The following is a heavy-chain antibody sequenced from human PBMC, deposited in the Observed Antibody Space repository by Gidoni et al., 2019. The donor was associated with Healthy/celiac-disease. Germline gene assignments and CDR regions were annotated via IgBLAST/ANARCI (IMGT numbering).Heavy chain of an antibody. J-gene: IGHJ6*02. CDR2: IYYSGST. CDR1: GGPISSYY. V-gene: IGHV4-59*01. CDR3: ASGYDFWSGSSLTAVDRDNYGMDV. D-gene: IGHD3-3*01. Sequence: QVQLQESGPGLVKPSETLSLTCPVSGGPISSYYWRWIRQPPGKGLEWVGYIYYSGSTNYNPSLKSRVTISVDTSKNQFSLKLSSVTAADTAVYYCASGYDFWSGSSLTAVDRDNYGMDVWGQGTTVTVSS.